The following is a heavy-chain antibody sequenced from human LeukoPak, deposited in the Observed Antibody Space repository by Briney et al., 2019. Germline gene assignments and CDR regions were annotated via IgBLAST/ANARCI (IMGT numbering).Heavy chain of an antibody. CDR1: GGSFSGYY. J-gene: IGHJ3*02. D-gene: IGHD4-23*01. V-gene: IGHV4-34*01. Sequence: SETLSLTCAVYGGSFSGYYWSWIRQPPGKGLEWIGEINHSGSTNYNPSLKSRVTISVDTSKNQFSLKLSSVTAADTAVYYCGRGAPVNVFDIWGQGTMVTVSS. CDR2: INHSGST. CDR3: GRGAPVNVFDI.